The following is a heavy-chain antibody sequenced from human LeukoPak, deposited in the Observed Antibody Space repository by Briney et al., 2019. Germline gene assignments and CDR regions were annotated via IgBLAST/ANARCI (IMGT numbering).Heavy chain of an antibody. J-gene: IGHJ4*02. CDR1: GVSFSGYY. V-gene: IGHV4-34*01. CDR3: ARRGTITIFGVVEVYYFDY. D-gene: IGHD3-3*01. CDR2: INHSGST. Sequence: SETLSLTCAVYGVSFSGYYWSWIRQPPGKGLEWIGEINHSGSTNYNPSLKSRVTISVDTSKNQFSLKLSSVTAADTAVYYCARRGTITIFGVVEVYYFDYWGQGTLVTVSS.